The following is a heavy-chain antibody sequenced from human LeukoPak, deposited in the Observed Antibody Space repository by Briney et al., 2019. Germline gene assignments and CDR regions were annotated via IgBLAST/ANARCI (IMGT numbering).Heavy chain of an antibody. CDR3: ARVGFTMVRGVSPGYYFDY. CDR2: IIPIFGTA. CDR1: GGTFSSYA. J-gene: IGHJ4*02. Sequence: ASVKVSCKASGGTFSSYAISWVRQAPGPGLEWMGGIIPIFGTANYAQKFQGRVTITADESTSTAYMELSSLRSEDTAVYYCARVGFTMVRGVSPGYYFDYWGQGTLVTVSS. D-gene: IGHD3-10*01. V-gene: IGHV1-69*13.